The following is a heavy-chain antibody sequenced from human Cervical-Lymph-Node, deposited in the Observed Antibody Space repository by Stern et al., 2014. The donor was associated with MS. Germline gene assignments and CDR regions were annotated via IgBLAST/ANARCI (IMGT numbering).Heavy chain of an antibody. CDR2: ISNDGSSR. V-gene: IGHV3-30*04. J-gene: IGHJ4*02. CDR1: GFIFNYYA. Sequence: MQLVESGGGVVQPGRSLRLSCAASGFIFNYYAMYWVRQAPGKGLQWVAVISNDGSSRDYADSVKGRFTISRDNSKTTLFLQMNSLRVEDTGVYYCASRYDYGDYIYWGQGTLVTVSS. D-gene: IGHD4-17*01. CDR3: ASRYDYGDYIY.